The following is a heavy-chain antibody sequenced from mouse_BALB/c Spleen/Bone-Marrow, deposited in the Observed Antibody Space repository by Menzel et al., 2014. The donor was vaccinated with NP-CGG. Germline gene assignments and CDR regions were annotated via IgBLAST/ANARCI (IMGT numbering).Heavy chain of an antibody. D-gene: IGHD2-14*01. CDR1: GFTFSSFG. V-gene: IGHV5-17*02. Sequence: EVKLMESGGGLVQPGGSRKLSCAASGFTFSSFGMHWVRQALEKGLEWVAYISSGSSTIYYADTVKGRFTISRDNPKNTLFLQMTSLRSEDTAMYYCARDVPLYDVGYFDYWGQGTTLTVSS. J-gene: IGHJ2*01. CDR3: ARDVPLYDVGYFDY. CDR2: ISSGSSTI.